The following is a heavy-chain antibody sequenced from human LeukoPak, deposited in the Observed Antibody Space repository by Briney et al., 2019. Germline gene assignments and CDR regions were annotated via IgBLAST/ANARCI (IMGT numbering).Heavy chain of an antibody. D-gene: IGHD3-10*01. CDR3: AGGGDYYGSGSQFDY. J-gene: IGHJ4*02. V-gene: IGHV3-48*03. CDR2: ISSSGSTI. CDR1: GFTFSSYE. Sequence: GGSLRLSCAASGFTFSSYEMNWVRQAPGKGLEWVSYISSSGSTIYYADSVKGRFTISRNNAKNSLYLQMNSLRAEDTAVYYCAGGGDYYGSGSQFDYWGQGTLVTVSS.